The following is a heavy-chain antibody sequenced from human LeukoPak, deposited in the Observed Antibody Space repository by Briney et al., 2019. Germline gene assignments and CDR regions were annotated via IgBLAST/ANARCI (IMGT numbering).Heavy chain of an antibody. CDR1: GDSVSSNSAA. CDR3: ARDYGGGIAVSHNWFDP. CDR2: TYYRSKWYN. Sequence: SQTLSLTCAVSGDSVSSNSAAWNWIRQSPSRGLEWLGRTYYRSKWYNDYAVSVKSRITINPDTSKNQFSLQLNSVTPEDTAVYYCARDYGGGIAVSHNWFDPWGQGTLVTVSS. J-gene: IGHJ5*02. D-gene: IGHD6-19*01. V-gene: IGHV6-1*01.